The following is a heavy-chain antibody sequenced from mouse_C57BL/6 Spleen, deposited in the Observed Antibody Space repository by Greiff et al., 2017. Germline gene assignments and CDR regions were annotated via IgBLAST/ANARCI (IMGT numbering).Heavy chain of an antibody. Sequence: DVMLVESGGDLVKPGGSLKLSCAASGFTFSSYGMSWVRQTPDKRLEWVATISSGGSYTYYPDSVKGRFTISRDNAKNTLYLQMSSLKSEDTAMYYCARHPYYSNLYYFDYWGQGTTLTVSS. V-gene: IGHV5-6*02. CDR2: ISSGGSYT. CDR1: GFTFSSYG. J-gene: IGHJ2*01. D-gene: IGHD2-5*01. CDR3: ARHPYYSNLYYFDY.